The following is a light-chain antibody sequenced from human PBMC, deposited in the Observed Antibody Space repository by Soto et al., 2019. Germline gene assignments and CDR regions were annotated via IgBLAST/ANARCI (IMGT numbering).Light chain of an antibody. J-gene: IGKJ2*01. CDR3: QQSYSIPYT. CDR1: QSISSN. Sequence: DIQMTQSASSLSASVGDRVTITCRASQSISSNLNWHQQKPGKAPKVLIYAASSLQSGVPSRFSGSGSGKDFTLTISSLQPEDFATYYCQQSYSIPYTFGQGTKLEIK. V-gene: IGKV1-39*01. CDR2: AAS.